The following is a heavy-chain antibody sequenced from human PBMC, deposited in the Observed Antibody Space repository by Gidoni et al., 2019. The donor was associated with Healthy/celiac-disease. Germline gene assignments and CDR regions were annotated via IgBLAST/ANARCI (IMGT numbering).Heavy chain of an antibody. CDR2: ISYDGSNK. J-gene: IGHJ4*02. D-gene: IGHD3-16*01. CDR1: GFTFSSYG. CDR3: AKDGGADGYFDY. Sequence: QVQLVESGGGVVQPGRSLRLSFSASGFTFSSYGMHWVRQAPGKGLEWVAVISYDGSNKYYADSVKGRFTISRDNSKNTLYLQMNSLRAEDTAVYYCAKDGGADGYFDYWGQGTLVTVSS. V-gene: IGHV3-30*18.